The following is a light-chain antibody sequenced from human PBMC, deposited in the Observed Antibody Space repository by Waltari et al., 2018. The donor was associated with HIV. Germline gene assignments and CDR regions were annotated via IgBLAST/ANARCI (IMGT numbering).Light chain of an antibody. V-gene: IGLV2-14*01. CDR1: SSVFGGYNS. Sequence: QSALTQPASVSGSPGQSITISCTGASSVFGGYNSVSWYQQHPGKAPKLMIYDVRNRPSGVSNRFSGSKSGNTASLTISGLQAEDEADYYCSSYTSSSTLFVFGTGTKVTVL. CDR3: SSYTSSSTLFV. J-gene: IGLJ1*01. CDR2: DVR.